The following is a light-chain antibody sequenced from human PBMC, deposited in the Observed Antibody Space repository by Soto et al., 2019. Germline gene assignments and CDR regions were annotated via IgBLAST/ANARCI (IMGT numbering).Light chain of an antibody. CDR3: QQYNKWPLT. CDR2: AVS. Sequence: EIMMMQSPGTLSASPGERAILSCRASQSVSSNLAWYQQKPGQAPRLLIYAVSTRATGIPARFSGSGSGTEFTLTISSLQSEDFAVYYCQQYNKWPLTFGQGTKVEIK. CDR1: QSVSSN. V-gene: IGKV3-15*01. J-gene: IGKJ1*01.